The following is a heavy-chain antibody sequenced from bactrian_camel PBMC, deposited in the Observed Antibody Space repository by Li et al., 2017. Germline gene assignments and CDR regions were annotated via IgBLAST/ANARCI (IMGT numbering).Heavy chain of an antibody. CDR2: VDSDGKM. CDR3: AAEVRGFGFCYTPRQYNF. V-gene: IGHV3S67*01. D-gene: IGHD2*01. CDR1: GRTYSKWC. Sequence: VQLVEPGGGLVQPGGSLRLSCAASGRTYSKWCMGWVRQSPGKEREEVASVDSDGKMTYADSVKGRFTISEDDAKNTLYLEMNSLNAEDSGVYYRAAEVRGFGFCYTPRQYNFWGQGTQVTVS. J-gene: IGHJ4*01.